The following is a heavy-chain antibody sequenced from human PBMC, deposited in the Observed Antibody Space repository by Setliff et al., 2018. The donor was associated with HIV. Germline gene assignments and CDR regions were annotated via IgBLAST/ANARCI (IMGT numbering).Heavy chain of an antibody. CDR2: FDPEDGET. Sequence: ASVKVSCKVSGYTLTAVYIHWVRQAPGKGLEWMGYFDPEDGETVHAQKFQGRVTMTEDTSTDTAYMELSGLRSEDTAVDYCSIDVIGGWLRPMPDYWGPGTLVTVSS. J-gene: IGHJ4*02. V-gene: IGHV1-24*01. CDR3: SIDVIGGWLRPMPDY. D-gene: IGHD5-12*01. CDR1: GYTLTAVY.